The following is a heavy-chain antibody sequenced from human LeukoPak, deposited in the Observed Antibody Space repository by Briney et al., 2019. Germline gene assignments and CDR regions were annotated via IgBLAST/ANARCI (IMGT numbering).Heavy chain of an antibody. Sequence: ASVKVSCKASGYTFTSYGISWVRQAPGQGLEWMGWISAYNGNTNYAQKLQGRVTMTTDTSTSTAYMELRSLRSDDTAVYYCARDRSQLERRGLYYWGQGTLVTVSS. V-gene: IGHV1-18*01. CDR2: ISAYNGNT. J-gene: IGHJ4*02. D-gene: IGHD1-1*01. CDR1: GYTFTSYG. CDR3: ARDRSQLERRGLYY.